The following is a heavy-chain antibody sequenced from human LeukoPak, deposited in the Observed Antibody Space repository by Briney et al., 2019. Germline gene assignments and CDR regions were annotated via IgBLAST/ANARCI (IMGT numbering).Heavy chain of an antibody. CDR3: VRVGSVAGSDYLDY. CDR2: SRDKAKSYTT. D-gene: IGHD6-19*01. J-gene: IGHJ4*02. V-gene: IGHV3-72*01. Sequence: GGSLSLSCAVSGFTFSDHFLDWVRQAPGKGLEWVGRSRDKAKSYTTEYAASVKGRFTISRDDSKNSLYLQMNSLKTEDTAVYYCVRVGSVAGSDYLDYWGQGTLVTVSS. CDR1: GFTFSDHF.